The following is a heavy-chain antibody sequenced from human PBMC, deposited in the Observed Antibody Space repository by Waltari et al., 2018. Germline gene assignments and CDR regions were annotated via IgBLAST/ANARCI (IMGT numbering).Heavy chain of an antibody. Sequence: QVQLQQWGAGLLKPSETLSLTCAVYGGSFSGYYWSWIRQPPGKGLEWIGEINQSGSTNYNPSLKRRVTISVDTSKNQFSLKLSSVTAADTAVYYCARRKLGSHFFYYYGMDVWGQGTTVTVSS. CDR3: ARRKLGSHFFYYYGMDV. CDR1: GGSFSGYY. J-gene: IGHJ6*02. D-gene: IGHD2-15*01. CDR2: INQSGST. V-gene: IGHV4-34*01.